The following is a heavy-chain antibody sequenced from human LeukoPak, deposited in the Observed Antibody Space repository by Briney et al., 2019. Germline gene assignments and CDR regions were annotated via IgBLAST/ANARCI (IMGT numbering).Heavy chain of an antibody. CDR1: GFTFDDYA. CDR3: ARDYHDSSGYPDY. Sequence: GGSLRLSCAASGFTFDDYAMHWVRQAPGKGLEWVSGISWNSGSIGYADSVKGRFTISRDNAKNSLYLQMNSLRAEDTAVYYCARDYHDSSGYPDYWGQGTLVTVSS. J-gene: IGHJ4*02. V-gene: IGHV3-9*01. CDR2: ISWNSGSI. D-gene: IGHD3-22*01.